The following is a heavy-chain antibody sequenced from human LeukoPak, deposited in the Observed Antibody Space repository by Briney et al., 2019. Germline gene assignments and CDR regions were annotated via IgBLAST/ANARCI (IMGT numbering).Heavy chain of an antibody. CDR3: AREPPYYDILTGDNWFDP. Sequence: SETLSLTCAVYGGSFSGYYWSWIRQPPGKGLEWIGEINHSGSTYYNPSLKSRVTISVDTSKNQFSLKLSSVTAADTAVYYCAREPPYYDILTGDNWFDPWGQGTLVTVSS. D-gene: IGHD3-9*01. CDR1: GGSFSGYY. V-gene: IGHV4-34*01. CDR2: INHSGST. J-gene: IGHJ5*02.